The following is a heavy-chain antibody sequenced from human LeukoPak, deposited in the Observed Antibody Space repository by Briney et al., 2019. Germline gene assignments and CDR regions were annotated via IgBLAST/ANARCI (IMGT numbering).Heavy chain of an antibody. Sequence: GGSLRLSCAASGFTFSDYYMSWIRQAPGKGLEWVSYISSSGSTIYYADSVKGRLTISRDNAKNSLHLQMNSLRAEDTAVYYCASGYNDYGDYGNDYWGQGTLVTVSS. D-gene: IGHD4-17*01. CDR2: ISSSGSTI. CDR3: ASGYNDYGDYGNDY. CDR1: GFTFSDYY. J-gene: IGHJ4*02. V-gene: IGHV3-11*01.